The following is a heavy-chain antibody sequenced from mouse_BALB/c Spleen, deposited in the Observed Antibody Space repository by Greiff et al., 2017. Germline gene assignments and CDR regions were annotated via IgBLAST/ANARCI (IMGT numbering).Heavy chain of an antibody. CDR3: ARRGGGYDPFAY. CDR2: INSNGGST. V-gene: IGHV5-6-3*01. CDR1: GFTFSSYG. J-gene: IGHJ3*01. D-gene: IGHD2-2*01. Sequence: EVQVVESGGGLVQPGGSLKLSCAASGFTFSSYGMSWVRQTPDKRLELVATINSNGGSTYYPDSVKGRFTISRDNAKNTLYLQMSSLKSEDTAMYYCARRGGGYDPFAYWGQGTLVTVSA.